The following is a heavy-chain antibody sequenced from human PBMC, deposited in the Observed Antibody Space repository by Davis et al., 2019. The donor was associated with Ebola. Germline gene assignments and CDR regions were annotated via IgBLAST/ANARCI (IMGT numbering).Heavy chain of an antibody. J-gene: IGHJ6*03. D-gene: IGHD3-3*01. CDR2: ISSSISYT. CDR3: VREGLDRVTIFGVAQYYYYYYMDV. Sequence: GGSLRLSCAASGFTFSNYAMHWIRQAPGKGLECVSYISSSISYTNYADSVKGRFTISRDNAKNSLYLQMDSLRADDPAVYYCVREGLDRVTIFGVAQYYYYYYMDVWGKGTTVTVSS. V-gene: IGHV3-11*05. CDR1: GFTFSNYA.